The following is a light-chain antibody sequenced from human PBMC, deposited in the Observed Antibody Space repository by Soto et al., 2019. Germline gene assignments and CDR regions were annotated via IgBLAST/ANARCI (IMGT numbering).Light chain of an antibody. CDR1: SSDIGGYNY. J-gene: IGLJ2*01. Sequence: QSALTQSASVSGSLGQAITISCTGSSSDIGGYNYVSWYQQHPGRAPKLIIYEVSARPSGISDRFSGSKSGNTASLTISGLQAEDESVYYCSSRTSSDTLVFGGGTKLTVL. CDR2: EVS. CDR3: SSRTSSDTLV. V-gene: IGLV2-14*03.